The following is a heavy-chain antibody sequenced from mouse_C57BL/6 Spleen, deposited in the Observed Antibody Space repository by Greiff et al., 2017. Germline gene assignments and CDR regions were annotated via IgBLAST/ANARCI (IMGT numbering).Heavy chain of an antibody. D-gene: IGHD2-4*01. V-gene: IGHV1-61*01. CDR2: IYPSDSET. J-gene: IGHJ2*01. Sequence: QVQLQQPGAELVRPGSSVKLSCKASGYTFTSYWMDWVKQRPGQGLEWIGNIYPSDSETHYNQKFKDKATLTVDKSSSTAYMQLSSLTSEDTAVYYCARRGDEGLHIDYWGQGTTLTVSS. CDR1: GYTFTSYW. CDR3: ARRGDEGLHIDY.